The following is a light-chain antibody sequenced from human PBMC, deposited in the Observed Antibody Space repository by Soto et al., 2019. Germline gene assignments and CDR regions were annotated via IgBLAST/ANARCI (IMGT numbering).Light chain of an antibody. CDR1: SGHSTYA. J-gene: IGLJ3*02. Sequence: QPVLTQSPSASASLGASVKLTCILSSGHSTYAIAWHQQQPEKGPRYLMKVNSDGSHSKGDGIPDRFSGSSSGAERYLTISSLQSEDEADYHCQTWVTGTWVFGGGTKVTVL. CDR3: QTWVTGTWV. CDR2: VNSDGSH. V-gene: IGLV4-69*02.